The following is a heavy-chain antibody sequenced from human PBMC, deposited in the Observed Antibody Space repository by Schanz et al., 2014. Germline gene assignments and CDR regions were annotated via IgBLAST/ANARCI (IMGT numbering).Heavy chain of an antibody. V-gene: IGHV3-23*01. CDR3: VRDTDYHFDY. CDR1: GFTFSSNA. J-gene: IGHJ4*02. Sequence: EVQLLESGGGLVQPGGSLRLSCAASGFTFSSNAMCWVRQAPGKGLEWVSTIASGGSHTFYADSVTGRFTISRDNAKNALYLQMNSLRAEDTAVYYCVRDTDYHFDYWGQGTLVTVSS. CDR2: IASGGSHT. D-gene: IGHD4-17*01.